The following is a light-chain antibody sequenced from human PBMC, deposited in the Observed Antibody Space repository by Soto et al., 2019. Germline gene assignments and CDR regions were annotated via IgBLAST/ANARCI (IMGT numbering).Light chain of an antibody. CDR2: GAS. CDR1: QSVSSSY. V-gene: IGKV3-20*01. J-gene: IGKJ3*01. CDR3: QQYGSSPFT. Sequence: EFVLTQSPGTLSLSPGERATLSCRASQSVSSSYLAWYQQKPGQAPRLLIYGASSRATGIPDRFSGSWSGTDFTLTSSRLEPEDFAVYYCQQYGSSPFTFGPGTKVDIK.